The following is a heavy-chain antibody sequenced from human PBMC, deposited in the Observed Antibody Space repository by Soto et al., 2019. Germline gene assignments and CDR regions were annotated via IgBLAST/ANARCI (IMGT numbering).Heavy chain of an antibody. Sequence: QVQLQESGPGLVKPSQTLSLTCTVSGGSISSGGYYWSWIRQHPGKGLEWIGYIYYSGSTYYNPSLKGRVTISVDTSKNQFSLKLSSVTAADTAVYYCARGTSIAVSNWFDPWGQGTLVTVSS. J-gene: IGHJ5*02. V-gene: IGHV4-31*03. CDR3: ARGTSIAVSNWFDP. CDR2: IYYSGST. D-gene: IGHD6-6*01. CDR1: GGSISSGGYY.